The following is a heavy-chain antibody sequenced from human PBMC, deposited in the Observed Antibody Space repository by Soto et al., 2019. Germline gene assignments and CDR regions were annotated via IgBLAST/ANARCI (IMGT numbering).Heavy chain of an antibody. J-gene: IGHJ3*02. CDR3: ARDQTVVTWGDAFDS. V-gene: IGHV1-69*12. CDR2: IIPILGTP. CDR1: EGTFNTYA. Sequence: QVQLVQSGAEVKKPWSSVKVSCKTSEGTFNTYAITWVRQAPGQGLEWMVGIIPILGTPNYAQKFQGRVTITADESASTAYMEMRSLISEDTSVYYCARDQTVVTWGDAFDSCGEGTMVTVSS. D-gene: IGHD2-15*01.